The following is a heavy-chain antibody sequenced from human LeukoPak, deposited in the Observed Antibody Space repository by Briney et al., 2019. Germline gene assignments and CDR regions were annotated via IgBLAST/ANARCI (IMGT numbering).Heavy chain of an antibody. CDR2: IWYDESNK. D-gene: IGHD3-22*01. J-gene: IGHJ4*02. Sequence: GGSLRLSCAASGFIFRTFGMHWVRQAPGKGLQWVASIWYDESNKYYADSVKGRFTISRDNFKNTLYLQMDSLRAEDTAMYYRARARDNYDGSGHSALDHWGQGTLVTVSS. CDR3: ARARDNYDGSGHSALDH. CDR1: GFIFRTFG. V-gene: IGHV3-33*01.